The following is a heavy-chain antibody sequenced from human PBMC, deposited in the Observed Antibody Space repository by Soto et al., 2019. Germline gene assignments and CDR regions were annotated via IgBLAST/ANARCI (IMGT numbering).Heavy chain of an antibody. CDR3: AKGLSGSQYYYYGMDV. Sequence: WGSLRLCWRAAGGTCGGFGGTWVRQAPGKGLEWVSAISASGGSTYYADSVKGRFTVSRDNSKNTLYLQMSSLRAEDTAVYYCAKGLSGSQYYYYGMDVWGQGTTVTVSS. CDR2: ISASGGST. J-gene: IGHJ6*02. CDR1: GGTCGGFG. V-gene: IGHV3-23*01. D-gene: IGHD1-26*01.